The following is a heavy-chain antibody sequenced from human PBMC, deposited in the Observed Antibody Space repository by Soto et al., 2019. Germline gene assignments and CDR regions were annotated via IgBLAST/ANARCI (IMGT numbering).Heavy chain of an antibody. D-gene: IGHD3-10*01. CDR3: ARLRSPRIAVVGGVSAYYCYGMDV. CDR2: IYYSGST. V-gene: IGHV4-59*01. J-gene: IGHJ6*02. CDR1: GGSISSYY. Sequence: PSETLSLTCTVSGGSISSYYWSWIRQPPGKGLEWIGDIYYSGSTNYNPSPKSRVTISVDTSKNQFSLKLSSVTAADTAVYYCARLRSPRIAVVGGVSAYYCYGMDVWGQGTTVTVSS.